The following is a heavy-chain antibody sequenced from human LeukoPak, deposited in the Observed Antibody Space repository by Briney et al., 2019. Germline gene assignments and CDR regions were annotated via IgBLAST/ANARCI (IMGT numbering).Heavy chain of an antibody. D-gene: IGHD1-14*01. CDR3: AKVMRTSEAFDM. CDR2: INSDGSST. J-gene: IGHJ3*02. CDR1: GFTFSPYW. V-gene: IGHV3-74*01. Sequence: PGGSLRLSCAASGFTFSPYWMYWVRQAPGKGLVWVSRINSDGSSTDYADSVKGRFTISRDNSKNTLYLQMNSLRAEDTAVYHCAKVMRTSEAFDMWGQGTMVTVSS.